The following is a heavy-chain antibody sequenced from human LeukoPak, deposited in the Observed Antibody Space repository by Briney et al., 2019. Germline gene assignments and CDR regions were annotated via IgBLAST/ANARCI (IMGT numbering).Heavy chain of an antibody. D-gene: IGHD1-26*01. V-gene: IGHV4-39*01. CDR1: GGSISSSSYY. J-gene: IGHJ4*02. Sequence: SETLSLTCIVSGGSISSSSYYWGWIRQPPGKGLEWIGSIFYSGSTYYNPSLKSRVTISVGTSKNQFSLKLSSVTAADTAVFYCARQAGASFDYWGQGTLVTVSS. CDR3: ARQAGASFDY. CDR2: IFYSGST.